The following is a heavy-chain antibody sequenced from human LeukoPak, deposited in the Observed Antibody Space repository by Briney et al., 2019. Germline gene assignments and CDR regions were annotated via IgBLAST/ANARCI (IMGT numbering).Heavy chain of an antibody. Sequence: ASVKVSCKASGYTFTGYYMHWVRQAPGQGLEWMGRINPNSGGTNYAQKFQGRVTTTRDTSISTAYMELSRLRSDDTAVYYCARSLPSWPASMYYFDYWGQGTLVTVSS. J-gene: IGHJ4*02. D-gene: IGHD2-2*01. CDR3: ARSLPSWPASMYYFDY. CDR2: INPNSGGT. V-gene: IGHV1-2*06. CDR1: GYTFTGYY.